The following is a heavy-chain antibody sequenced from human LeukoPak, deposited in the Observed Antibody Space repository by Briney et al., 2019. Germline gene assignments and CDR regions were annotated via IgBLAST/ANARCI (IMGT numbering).Heavy chain of an antibody. Sequence: SETLSLTCTVSGYSISSGYYWGWIRQPPGKGLEWIGSIYHSGSTFYNPSLKSRVTISVDASKNQFSLKLSSVTAADTAVYYCARVPYSSGYYYVNWFDPWGQGTLVTVSS. CDR2: IYHSGST. CDR3: ARVPYSSGYYYVNWFDP. CDR1: GYSISSGYY. V-gene: IGHV4-38-2*02. J-gene: IGHJ5*02. D-gene: IGHD3-22*01.